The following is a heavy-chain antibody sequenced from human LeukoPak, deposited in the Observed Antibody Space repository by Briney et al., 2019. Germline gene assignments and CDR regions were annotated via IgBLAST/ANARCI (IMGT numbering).Heavy chain of an antibody. CDR1: GFTFSSYS. CDR2: ISSSSSTI. D-gene: IGHD3-16*02. Sequence: GGSLRLSCAASGFTFSSYSMNWVRQAPGKGLEWVSYISSSSSTIYYADSVKGRFTISRDSAKNSLYLQMNSLRAEDTAVYYCARKSLARNPGAFDIWGQGTLVTVSS. V-gene: IGHV3-48*01. J-gene: IGHJ4*02. CDR3: ARKSLARNPGAFDI.